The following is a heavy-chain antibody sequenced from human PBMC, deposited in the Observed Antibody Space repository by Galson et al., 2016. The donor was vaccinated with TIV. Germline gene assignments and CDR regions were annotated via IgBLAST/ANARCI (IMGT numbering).Heavy chain of an antibody. CDR1: GFTFNNYA. Sequence: SLRLSCAASGFTFNNYAMHWVRQAPGKGLAWVSGISGSGGITYIAESVKGRFAISRDNSRDTLYLQMNSLRAEYTAVYYCAKRRNYGGDALESWGQGTMVTVSS. V-gene: IGHV3-23*01. CDR2: ISGSGGIT. CDR3: AKRRNYGGDALES. J-gene: IGHJ3*02. D-gene: IGHD4-23*01.